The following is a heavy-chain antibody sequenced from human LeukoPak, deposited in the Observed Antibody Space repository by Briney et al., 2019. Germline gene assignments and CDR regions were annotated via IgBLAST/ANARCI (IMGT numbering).Heavy chain of an antibody. CDR1: GGSISSYY. Sequence: SETLSLTCTVSGGSISSYYWSWIRQPPGKGLEWIGYIYYSGSTNYNPSLKSRVTISVDTSKNQFSLKLSSVTAADTAVYYCARHGNDILTGIFDYCGQGTLVTVSS. CDR2: IYYSGST. J-gene: IGHJ4*02. D-gene: IGHD3-9*01. CDR3: ARHGNDILTGIFDY. V-gene: IGHV4-59*08.